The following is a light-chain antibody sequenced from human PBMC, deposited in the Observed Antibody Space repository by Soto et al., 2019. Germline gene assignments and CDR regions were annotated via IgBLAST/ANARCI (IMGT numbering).Light chain of an antibody. J-gene: IGKJ1*01. CDR2: VAS. Sequence: DIQMTQSPSSLSASVGDRVTITCRASQSVGTYLSWYQQKQGKAPKLLINVASTLQSGVPSRFSGSGSGTDFTLQISRVEADDVGVYYCMQALQTPPTFGQGTKVDIK. CDR1: QSVGTY. V-gene: IGKV1-39*01. CDR3: MQALQTPPT.